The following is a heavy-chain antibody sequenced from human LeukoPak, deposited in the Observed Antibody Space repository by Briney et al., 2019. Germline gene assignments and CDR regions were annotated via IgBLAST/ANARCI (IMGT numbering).Heavy chain of an antibody. CDR3: ARVQTLTGMFDY. CDR2: IYYSGST. V-gene: IGHV4-59*01. Sequence: PSETLSLTCFVSGGSMNNYYWSWVRQPPGKGLEWIGYIYYSGSTNYNPSLKSRVTISVDTSKNQFSLKLSSVTAADTAVYYCARVQTLTGMFDYWGQGTLVTVSS. CDR1: GGSMNNYY. J-gene: IGHJ4*02. D-gene: IGHD3-10*01.